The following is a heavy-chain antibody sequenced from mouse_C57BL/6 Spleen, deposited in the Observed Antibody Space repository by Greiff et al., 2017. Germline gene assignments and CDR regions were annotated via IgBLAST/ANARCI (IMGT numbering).Heavy chain of an antibody. CDR3: AREGLRLFFDY. Sequence: VQLQQPGTELVKPGASVKLSCKASGYTFTSYWMHWVKQRPGQGLEWIGNINPSNGGTNYNEKFKSKATLTVDKSSSTAYLQLSSLTSEDSAVYFCAREGLRLFFDYWGQGTTLTVSS. CDR1: GYTFTSYW. D-gene: IGHD3-2*02. J-gene: IGHJ2*01. V-gene: IGHV1-53*01. CDR2: INPSNGGT.